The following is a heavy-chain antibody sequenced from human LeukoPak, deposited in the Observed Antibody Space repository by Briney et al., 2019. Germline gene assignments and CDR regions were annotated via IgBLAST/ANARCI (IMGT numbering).Heavy chain of an antibody. CDR1: GFTFSSYG. D-gene: IGHD6-6*01. CDR2: ISYDGSNK. Sequence: GGSLRLSCAASGFTFSSYGMHWVRQAPGKGLEWVALISYDGSNKYYADSVKGRFTISRENSKNTLYLQMNSLRAEDTAVYYCARDGEYSSSAGNIGNFAYYYYYYYMDVWGKGTTATVSS. V-gene: IGHV3-30*03. J-gene: IGHJ6*03. CDR3: ARDGEYSSSAGNIGNFAYYYYYYYMDV.